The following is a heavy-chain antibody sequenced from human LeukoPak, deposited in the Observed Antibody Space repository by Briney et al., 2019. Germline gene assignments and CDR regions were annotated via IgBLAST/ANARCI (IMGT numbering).Heavy chain of an antibody. D-gene: IGHD5-24*01. CDR3: ARVPEGRDGYNYGFN. CDR1: GGTFSSYT. J-gene: IGHJ4*02. V-gene: IGHV1-69*02. CDR2: IIPILGIA. Sequence: SVKVSCKASGGTFSSYTISWVRQAPGQGLEWMGRIIPILGIANYAQKFQGRVTITADKSTSIAYMELSSLRSEDTAVYYCARVPEGRDGYNYGFNWGQGALVTVSS.